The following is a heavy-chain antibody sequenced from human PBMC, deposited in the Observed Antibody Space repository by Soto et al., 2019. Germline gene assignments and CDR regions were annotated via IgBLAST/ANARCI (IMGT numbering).Heavy chain of an antibody. CDR2: INPSGGST. CDR3: ARDVTAVNWFDP. J-gene: IGHJ5*02. V-gene: IGHV1-46*01. D-gene: IGHD2-21*02. CDR1: GYTFTIYY. Sequence: AAVKVSCKASGYTFTIYYMHCVLQAPGQGLEWMGIINPSGGSTSYAQKFQGRVTMTRDTSTSTVYMELSSLRSEDTAVYYCARDVTAVNWFDPWGQGTLVTVSA.